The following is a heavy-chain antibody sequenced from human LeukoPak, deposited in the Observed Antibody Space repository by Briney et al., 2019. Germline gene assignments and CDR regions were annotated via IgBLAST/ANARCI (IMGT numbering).Heavy chain of an antibody. D-gene: IGHD3-22*01. CDR1: GFTFSSYS. Sequence: PGGSLRLSCAASGFTFSSYSMNWVRQAPGKGLEWVSSISSSSSYIYYADSVKGRFTISRDNAKNSLYLQMNSLRAEDTAVYYCARDMRNYYDSSGSYWGQGTLVTVSS. J-gene: IGHJ4*02. CDR3: ARDMRNYYDSSGSY. V-gene: IGHV3-21*01. CDR2: ISSSSSYI.